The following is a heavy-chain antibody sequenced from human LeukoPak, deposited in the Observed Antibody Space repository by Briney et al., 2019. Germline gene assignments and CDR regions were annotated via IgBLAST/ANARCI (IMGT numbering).Heavy chain of an antibody. CDR3: VRGYYYYMDV. D-gene: IGHD3-10*01. V-gene: IGHV3-30*02. CDR1: GFTFSSYG. CDR2: IRYDGSNK. J-gene: IGHJ6*03. Sequence: TGGSLRLSCAASGFTFSSYGMHWVRQAPGKGLEWVAFIRYDGSNKYYADSVKGRFTISRDNSKNTLYLHVNSLRPEDTAVYYCVRGYYYYMDVWGKGTTVTISS.